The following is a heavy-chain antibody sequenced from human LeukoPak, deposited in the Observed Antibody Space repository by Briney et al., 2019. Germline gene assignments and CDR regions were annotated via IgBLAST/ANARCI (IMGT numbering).Heavy chain of an antibody. D-gene: IGHD3-22*01. V-gene: IGHV4-59*01. CDR3: ARATSGYYFDF. J-gene: IGHJ4*02. CDR2: VSYSGST. Sequence: SETLSLTCTVSGGSIGSYYRNWIRQPPGKGLEWIGYVSYSGSTNYNPSLKSRVTMSVDKSKNQFSLKLTSVTAADTAVYFCARATSGYYFDFWDQGTLVTVSS. CDR1: GGSIGSYY.